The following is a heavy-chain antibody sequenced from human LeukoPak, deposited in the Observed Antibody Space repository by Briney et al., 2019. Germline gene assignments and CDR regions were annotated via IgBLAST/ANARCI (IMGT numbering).Heavy chain of an antibody. CDR2: INHSGNS. V-gene: IGHV4-34*01. J-gene: IGHJ5*02. CDR1: GGSFSGYY. CDR3: ASLGCSGSSCYAVGDWFDP. Sequence: SETLSLTCAVYGGSFSGYYGSWIRQSPGKGLEWSGEINHSGNSYYNPSLKSRVTISVDTSKNHFALEMRSVTAADTAVYYCASLGCSGSSCYAVGDWFDPWGQGTLVTVSS. D-gene: IGHD2-15*01.